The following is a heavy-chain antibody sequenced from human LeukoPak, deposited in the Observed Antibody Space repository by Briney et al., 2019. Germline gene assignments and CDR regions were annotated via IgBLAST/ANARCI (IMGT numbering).Heavy chain of an antibody. Sequence: PSETLSLTCTVSGGSISKYYWNWIRQPPGKGLEWIGYIYYSGSTNYNPSLKSRVTISVDTSKNQFSLKLSSVTAADTAVYYCARDGAENWFDPWGQGTLVTVSS. CDR1: GGSISKYY. V-gene: IGHV4-59*01. D-gene: IGHD3-10*01. CDR3: ARDGAENWFDP. CDR2: IYYSGST. J-gene: IGHJ5*02.